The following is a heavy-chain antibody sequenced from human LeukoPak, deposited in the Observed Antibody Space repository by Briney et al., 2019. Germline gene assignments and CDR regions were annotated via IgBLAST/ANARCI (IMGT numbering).Heavy chain of an antibody. V-gene: IGHV1-2*02. J-gene: IGHJ4*02. CDR1: GYTFTGYY. Sequence: ASVKVSCKASGYTFTGYYIHWVRQAPGQGLEWMGWINPNSGGTNYAQNFQGRVTMTRDTSISTAYMELSRLRSDDTAVYYCAREGPYYDIPTVLVSPQFDYWGQGTLVTVSS. CDR2: INPNSGGT. D-gene: IGHD3-9*01. CDR3: AREGPYYDIPTVLVSPQFDY.